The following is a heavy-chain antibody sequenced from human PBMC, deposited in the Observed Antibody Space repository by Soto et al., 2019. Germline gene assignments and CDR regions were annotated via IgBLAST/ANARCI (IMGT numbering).Heavy chain of an antibody. CDR3: AKAGPVTTDWYFDL. Sequence: GGALRLSCAASGFTFSSYGMHWVRQAPGKGLEWVAVISYDGSNKYYADSVKGRFTISRDNSKNTLYLQMNSLRAEDTAVYYCAKAGPVTTDWYFDLWGRGTLVAVSS. D-gene: IGHD4-17*01. J-gene: IGHJ2*01. CDR2: ISYDGSNK. V-gene: IGHV3-30*18. CDR1: GFTFSSYG.